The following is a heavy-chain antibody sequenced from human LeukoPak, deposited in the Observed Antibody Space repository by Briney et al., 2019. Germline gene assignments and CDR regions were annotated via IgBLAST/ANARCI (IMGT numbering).Heavy chain of an antibody. V-gene: IGHV4-39*01. J-gene: IGHJ5*02. CDR2: IYYSGST. Sequence: SETLSLTCTVSGGSISSSSYYWGWIRQPPGKGLEWIGSIYYSGSTYYNPSLKSRVTISVDTSKNQFSLKLSSVTAADTAVYYRARHLIETYYYDSSGYYPLRNWFDPWGQGTLVTVSS. D-gene: IGHD3-22*01. CDR1: GGSISSSSYY. CDR3: ARHLIETYYYDSSGYYPLRNWFDP.